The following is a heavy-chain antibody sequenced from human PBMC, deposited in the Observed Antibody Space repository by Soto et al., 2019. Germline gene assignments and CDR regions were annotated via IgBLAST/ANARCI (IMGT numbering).Heavy chain of an antibody. Sequence: SETLSLTCAVYGGSFSGYSWSWIRQPLGKGLEWIGHIYYTGGTNYNPSLKSRVTISIDTSKNQFSLKLNSVTAADTAVYYCARGYSYGFPIGYWGQGTLVTVS. CDR2: IYYTGGT. V-gene: IGHV4-59*01. J-gene: IGHJ4*02. CDR1: GGSFSGYS. D-gene: IGHD5-18*01. CDR3: ARGYSYGFPIGY.